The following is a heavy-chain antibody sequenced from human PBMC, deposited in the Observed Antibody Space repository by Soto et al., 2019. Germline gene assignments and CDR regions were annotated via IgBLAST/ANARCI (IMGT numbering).Heavy chain of an antibody. J-gene: IGHJ4*02. D-gene: IGHD3-22*01. CDR1: GFTFSSYW. Sequence: EVQLVESGGGIVQPGGSLRLSCAASGFTFSSYWMHWVRQAPGKGLVWVSRINSDGSRTSYADSAKGRFTISRDNAKNRVDLEMNSLRAEDTAVYYCARGDGDYYDGNGYLGRHWGQGTLVTVSS. V-gene: IGHV3-74*01. CDR2: INSDGSRT. CDR3: ARGDGDYYDGNGYLGRH.